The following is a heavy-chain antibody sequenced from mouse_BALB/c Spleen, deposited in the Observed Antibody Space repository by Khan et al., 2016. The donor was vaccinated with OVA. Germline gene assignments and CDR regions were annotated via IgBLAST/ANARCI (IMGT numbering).Heavy chain of an antibody. CDR3: ARIQGGDFDY. D-gene: IGHD3-2*02. J-gene: IGHJ2*01. V-gene: IGHV3-2*02. Sequence: VPLQESGPGLVKPSQSLSLTCTVTGYSITSDYAWNWIRQFPGNKLEWMGYISYSGNTKYNPSLKSRIPITRDPSKNQFFLQFNFGTIEDTATYYCARIQGGDFDYWGQGTTLTVSS. CDR1: GYSITSDYA. CDR2: ISYSGNT.